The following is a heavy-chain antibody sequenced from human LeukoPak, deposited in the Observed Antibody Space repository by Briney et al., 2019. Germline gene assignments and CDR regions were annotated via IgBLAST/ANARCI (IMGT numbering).Heavy chain of an antibody. V-gene: IGHV4-39*07. CDR1: GGSISSSSYY. Sequence: SETLSLTCTVSGGSISSSSYYWGWIRQPPGKGLEWIGSIYYSGSTYYNPSLKSRVTISVDTSKNQFSLKLSSVTAADTAVYYCARGRSITMIVVVITDSHYFGYWGQGTLVTVSS. CDR2: IYYSGST. J-gene: IGHJ4*02. D-gene: IGHD3-22*01. CDR3: ARGRSITMIVVVITDSHYFGY.